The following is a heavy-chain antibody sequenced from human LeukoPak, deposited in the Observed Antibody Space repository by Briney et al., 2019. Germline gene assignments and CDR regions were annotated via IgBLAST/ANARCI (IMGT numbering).Heavy chain of an antibody. V-gene: IGHV1-18*01. CDR1: GYNFPSYG. Sequence: ASVKVSCKASGYNFPSYGINWVRPAPGQGLEWMGWVRPHTGETNSAQRFQDRVTMTTDTSTTTAYMELRSLRFDDTAVYYCARDRGGKGSAIFYWGQGSLVTVSS. CDR2: VRPHTGET. J-gene: IGHJ4*02. CDR3: ARDRGGKGSAIFY. D-gene: IGHD2-2*01.